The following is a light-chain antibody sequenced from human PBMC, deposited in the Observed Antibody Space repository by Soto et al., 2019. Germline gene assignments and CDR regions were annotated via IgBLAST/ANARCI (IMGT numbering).Light chain of an antibody. CDR3: QKYNSAPRWT. Sequence: DIQMTQSPSSLSASVGDRVTITCRASQGISNYLGWYQQKPGKVPKLLIYAASTLQSGVPSRFSGSGSGTDFTLTISSLQPEDVATYYCQKYNSAPRWTFGQGTKVEIK. CDR2: AAS. CDR1: QGISNY. J-gene: IGKJ1*01. V-gene: IGKV1-27*01.